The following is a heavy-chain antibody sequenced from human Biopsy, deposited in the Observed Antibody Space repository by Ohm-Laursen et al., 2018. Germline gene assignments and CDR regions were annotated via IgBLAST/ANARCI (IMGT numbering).Heavy chain of an antibody. CDR1: GFTFSASA. Sequence: SLRLSCAAPGFTFSASAVHWVRQASGKGLAWVGRIRSKAKSYATAYAASVTGRFTISRDDSKNTTYLQMNSLKTEDTAVYYCTLEGAGFDNWGQGTLVTVSS. J-gene: IGHJ4*02. CDR3: TLEGAGFDN. CDR2: IRSKAKSYAT. V-gene: IGHV3-73*01. D-gene: IGHD3-10*01.